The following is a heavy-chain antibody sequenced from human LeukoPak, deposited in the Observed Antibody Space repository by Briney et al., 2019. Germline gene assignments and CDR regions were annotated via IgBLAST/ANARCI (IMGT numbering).Heavy chain of an antibody. CDR2: INHSGTT. Sequence: SETLSLTCAVYGESFNNYYWTWIRQSPGKGLEWIGEINHSGTTNYNPSLKSRVTVSVDTSKNQFSLKLSSVTAADTAVYYCATSYIGGFGKPDYWGQGTLVTVSS. D-gene: IGHD2-15*01. J-gene: IGHJ4*02. V-gene: IGHV4-34*01. CDR1: GESFNNYY. CDR3: ATSYIGGFGKPDY.